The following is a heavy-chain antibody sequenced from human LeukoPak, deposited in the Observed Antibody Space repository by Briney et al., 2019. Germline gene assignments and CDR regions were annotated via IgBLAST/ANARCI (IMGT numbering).Heavy chain of an antibody. CDR2: ISSSSSTI. D-gene: IGHD3-16*02. CDR3: ARDQNDYVWGSYRYFDY. Sequence: PGGSLRLSCAASGFTFSSYSMNWVRQAPGKGLEWVSYISSSSSTIYYADSVKGRFTISRDNSKNTLYLQMNSLRAEDTAVYYCARDQNDYVWGSYRYFDYWGQGTLVTVSS. CDR1: GFTFSSYS. V-gene: IGHV3-48*01. J-gene: IGHJ4*02.